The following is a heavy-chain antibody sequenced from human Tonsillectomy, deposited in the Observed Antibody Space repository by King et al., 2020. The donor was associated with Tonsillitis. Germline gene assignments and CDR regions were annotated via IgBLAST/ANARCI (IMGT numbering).Heavy chain of an antibody. CDR3: AKDWGEVAATADYYYGMDV. Sequence: VQLVESGGGVVQPGRSLRLSCAASGFGFSSYGMHWVRQAPGKGLEWVAVISYDGSNKYYADSVKGRFTISRDNSKNTLYVQMNSLRAEDTAVYYCAKDWGEVAATADYYYGMDVWGQGTRSPSP. V-gene: IGHV3-30*18. CDR2: ISYDGSNK. J-gene: IGHJ6*02. D-gene: IGHD2-15*01. CDR1: GFGFSSYG.